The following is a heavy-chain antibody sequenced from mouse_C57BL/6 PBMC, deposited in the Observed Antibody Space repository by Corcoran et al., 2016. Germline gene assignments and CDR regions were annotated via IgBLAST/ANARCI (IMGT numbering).Heavy chain of an antibody. J-gene: IGHJ2*01. CDR2: INTYSGVP. Sequence: QIQLVQSGPELKKPGETVKISCKASGYTFTTYGMSWVKQAPGKGLKWMGWINTYSGVPTYADDFKGRFAFSLETSASTAYLQINNLKNEDTATYFCARLRGFYFDYWGQGTTLTVSS. CDR1: GYTFTTYG. V-gene: IGHV9-3*01. CDR3: ARLRGFYFDY.